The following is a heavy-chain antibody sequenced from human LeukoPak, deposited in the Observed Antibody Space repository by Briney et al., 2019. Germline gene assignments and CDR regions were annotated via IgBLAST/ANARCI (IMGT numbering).Heavy chain of an antibody. CDR1: GYTFTSYG. J-gene: IGHJ6*02. CDR2: ISANNGDT. Sequence: ASVKVSCKASGYTFTSYGIAWVRQAPGQGLQWMGWISANNGDTSYSQKLQGRVTMTTDTSTNTAYMELRSLTSDDTAVYYCARGAIFGVTTRGYGMDVWGQGTTVTVSS. V-gene: IGHV1-18*01. CDR3: ARGAIFGVTTRGYGMDV. D-gene: IGHD3-3*01.